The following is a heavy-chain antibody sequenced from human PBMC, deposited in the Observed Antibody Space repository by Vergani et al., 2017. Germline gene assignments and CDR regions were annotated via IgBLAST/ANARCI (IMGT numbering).Heavy chain of an antibody. CDR2: INPSGGST. D-gene: IGHD6-13*01. Sequence: QVQLVQSGAEVKKPGASVKVSCKASGYTFTSYYMHWVRQAPGQGLEWMGIINPSGGSTSDAQNFPGRVTITREASTSTVYMELSSLRSEDTAVYYCARGRGSSWFDYYYGMDVWGQGTTVTVSS. CDR1: GYTFTSYY. CDR3: ARGRGSSWFDYYYGMDV. J-gene: IGHJ6*02. V-gene: IGHV1-46*01.